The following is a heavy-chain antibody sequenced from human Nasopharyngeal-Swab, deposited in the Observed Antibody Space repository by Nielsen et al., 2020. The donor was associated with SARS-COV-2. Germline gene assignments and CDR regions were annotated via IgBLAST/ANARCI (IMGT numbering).Heavy chain of an antibody. CDR2: IYYSGST. D-gene: IGHD3-22*01. CDR1: GGSISSHY. V-gene: IGHV4-59*11. J-gene: IGHJ4*02. Sequence: SETLSLTCTVSGGSISSHYWSWIRQPAGKGLEWIGRIYYSGSTNYNPSLKSRVTISVDTSKNQFSLKLSSVTAADTAVYYCARDVYDSSGYYYQDYWGQGTLVTVSS. CDR3: ARDVYDSSGYYYQDY.